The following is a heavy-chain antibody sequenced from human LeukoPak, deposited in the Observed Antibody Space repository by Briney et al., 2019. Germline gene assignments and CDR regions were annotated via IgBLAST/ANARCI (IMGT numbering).Heavy chain of an antibody. CDR1: GFTFSDYY. D-gene: IGHD4-17*01. Sequence: GGSLRLSCAASGFTFSDYYMSWIRQAPGKGLEWVSSISSSGSTIYYADSVKGRFTISRDNSKNTLYLQMNSLRAEDTAVYYCARAPPYYGDYVYFDYWGQGTLVTVSS. CDR3: ARAPPYYGDYVYFDY. V-gene: IGHV3-11*01. J-gene: IGHJ4*02. CDR2: ISSSGSTI.